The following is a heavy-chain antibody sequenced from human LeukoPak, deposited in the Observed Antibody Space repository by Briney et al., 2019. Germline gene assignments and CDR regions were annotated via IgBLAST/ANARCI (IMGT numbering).Heavy chain of an antibody. Sequence: TSETLSLTCTVSGGSISSYYWSWIRQPAGKGLEWIGRIYTSGSTNYNPSLKSRVTISVDKSKNQFSLKLSSVTAADTAVYYCARDYRRGATIFGVVTPSWYFDPWGRGTLVTVSS. V-gene: IGHV4-4*07. CDR1: GGSISSYY. D-gene: IGHD3-3*01. CDR2: IYTSGST. CDR3: ARDYRRGATIFGVVTPSWYFDP. J-gene: IGHJ2*01.